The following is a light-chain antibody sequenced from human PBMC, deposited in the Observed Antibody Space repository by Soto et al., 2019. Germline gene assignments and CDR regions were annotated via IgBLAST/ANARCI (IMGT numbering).Light chain of an antibody. CDR3: QPYNIYPRT. CDR1: QSISSW. J-gene: IGKJ4*01. CDR2: KAS. V-gene: IGKV1-5*03. Sequence: DIQMTQSPSTLSASVGDRVTITCRASQSISSWLAWYQQKPGKAPKLLIYKASSLESGVPSRFSGSGSGTEFTLNISSLQPDDFETYYRQPYNIYPRTFAGGTKVDIK.